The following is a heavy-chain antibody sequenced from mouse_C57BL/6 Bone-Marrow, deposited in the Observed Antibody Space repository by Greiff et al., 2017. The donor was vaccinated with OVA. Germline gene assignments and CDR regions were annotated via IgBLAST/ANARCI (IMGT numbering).Heavy chain of an antibody. D-gene: IGHD2-4*01. J-gene: IGHJ1*03. Sequence: EVKLQESGEGLVKPGGSLKLSCAASGFTFSSYAMSWVRQTPEKRLEWVAYISSGGDYIYYADTVKGRFTISRDNARNTLYLQMSSLKSEDTAMYYCTRDYYDYDGGYFDVWGTGTTVTVSS. V-gene: IGHV5-9-1*02. CDR3: TRDYYDYDGGYFDV. CDR2: ISSGGDYI. CDR1: GFTFSSYA.